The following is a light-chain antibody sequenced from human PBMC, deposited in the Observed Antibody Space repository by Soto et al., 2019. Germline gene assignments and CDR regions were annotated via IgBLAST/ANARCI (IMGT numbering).Light chain of an antibody. CDR2: WAS. Sequence: DIVMTQSPDSLAVSLGERATINCKSSQSVLYSPNNKNYLAWYQQKPGQPPKLLIYWASTRKSGVPDRFSGSGSGTDFTRTISSLQAEDVAFYYCQQYHSAPQSFGQGIKVEIK. CDR3: QQYHSAPQS. V-gene: IGKV4-1*01. CDR1: QSVLYSPNNKNY. J-gene: IGKJ1*01.